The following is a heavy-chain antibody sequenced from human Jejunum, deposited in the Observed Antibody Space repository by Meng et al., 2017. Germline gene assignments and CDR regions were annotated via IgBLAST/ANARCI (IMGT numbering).Heavy chain of an antibody. Sequence: ASVKVSCKAFGYTFTGYYIHWVRQAPGQGLEWMGLINPNTGGTKYAQRFQGGVTLTRDSSSSTAYMEVSSLRSDDTAVYYCASECDGANCYPSDTDTGPRGFSYGMDVWGQGTTVTVSS. D-gene: IGHD4/OR15-4a*01. V-gene: IGHV1-2*06. CDR1: GYTFTGYY. J-gene: IGHJ6*02. CDR3: ASECDGANCYPSDTDTGPRGFSYGMDV. CDR2: INPNTGGT.